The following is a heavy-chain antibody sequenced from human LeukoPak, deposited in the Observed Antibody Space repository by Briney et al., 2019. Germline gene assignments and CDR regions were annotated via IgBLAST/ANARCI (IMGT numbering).Heavy chain of an antibody. V-gene: IGHV4-34*01. D-gene: IGHD2-2*01. J-gene: IGHJ4*02. CDR1: GGSLSGYY. Sequence: SETLSLTCAVYGGSLSGYYWSWIRQPPGKGLEWIGEINRSGSTNYNPSLKSRVTISVDTSKNQFSLKLNSVTAADTAVYYCARGYCSSTSCPDFDYWGQGTLVTVSS. CDR3: ARGYCSSTSCPDFDY. CDR2: INRSGST.